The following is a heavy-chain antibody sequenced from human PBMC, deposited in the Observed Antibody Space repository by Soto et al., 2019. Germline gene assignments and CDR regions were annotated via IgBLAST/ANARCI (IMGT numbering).Heavy chain of an antibody. J-gene: IGHJ4*02. Sequence: EVQLVESGGGLVKPGGSLRLSCAASGFTFSSYSMNWVRQAPGKGLEWVSSISSSSSYIYYADSVTGRFTISRDNAKNSLYLQMNSLRAEDTAVYYWARAYEGELLADQDYWGKGTLVTVSA. D-gene: IGHD1-26*01. CDR3: ARAYEGELLADQDY. V-gene: IGHV3-21*01. CDR1: GFTFSSYS. CDR2: ISSSSSYI.